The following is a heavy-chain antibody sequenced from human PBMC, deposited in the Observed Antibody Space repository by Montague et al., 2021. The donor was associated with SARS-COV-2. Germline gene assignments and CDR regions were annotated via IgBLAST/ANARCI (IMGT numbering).Heavy chain of an antibody. CDR2: IYYSGST. J-gene: IGHJ4*02. CDR3: ARLRGRGYYFDY. V-gene: IGHV4-59*08. D-gene: IGHD1-26*01. Sequence: SETLSLTCTVSDGSISTYYWSWIRQPPGKGLDWIGYIYYSGSTNYNPSLKSRVTISVDTSKNQFSLKLSSVTAADTAMYYCARLRGRGYYFDYWGQGTLVTVSS. CDR1: DGSISTYY.